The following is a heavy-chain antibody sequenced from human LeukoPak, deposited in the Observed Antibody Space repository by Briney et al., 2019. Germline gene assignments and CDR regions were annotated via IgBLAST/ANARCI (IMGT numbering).Heavy chain of an antibody. Sequence: ASVKVSCKASGYTFTGYYMHWVRPAPGQGLEWMGWISAYNGNTNYAQKLQGRVTMTTDTSTSTAYMELRSLRSDNTAVYYCAGTSIVGAIYYFDYWGQGTLVTVSS. J-gene: IGHJ4*02. V-gene: IGHV1-18*04. CDR2: ISAYNGNT. CDR3: AGTSIVGAIYYFDY. D-gene: IGHD1-26*01. CDR1: GYTFTGYY.